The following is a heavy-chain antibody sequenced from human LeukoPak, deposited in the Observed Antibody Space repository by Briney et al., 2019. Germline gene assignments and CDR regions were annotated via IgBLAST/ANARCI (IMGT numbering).Heavy chain of an antibody. CDR1: GGTFISYA. CDR3: ARGGEFYYYYMDV. D-gene: IGHD2-21*01. CDR2: IIPIFGTA. V-gene: IGHV1-69*01. Sequence: SVKVSCKASGGTFISYAISWVRQAPGQGREWVGGIIPIFGTANYAQKFQGRVTITADESTSTAYMELSSLRSEDTAVYYCARGGEFYYYYMDVWGKGTTVTVSS. J-gene: IGHJ6*03.